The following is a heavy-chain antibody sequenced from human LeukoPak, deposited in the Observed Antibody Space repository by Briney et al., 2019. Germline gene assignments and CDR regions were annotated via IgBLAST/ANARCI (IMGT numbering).Heavy chain of an antibody. CDR3: AKNGGPHGMDV. CDR1: GFTFSSIW. V-gene: IGHV3-7*02. J-gene: IGHJ6*02. CDR2: VKHDGSET. Sequence: GGSLRLSCATSGFTFSSIWMSWVRQAPGKGLEWVANVKHDGSETNYVDSVKGRFTISRDNAKNSLHLQMNSLRVEDTAVYYCAKNGGPHGMDVWGQGTTVTVSS. D-gene: IGHD3-16*01.